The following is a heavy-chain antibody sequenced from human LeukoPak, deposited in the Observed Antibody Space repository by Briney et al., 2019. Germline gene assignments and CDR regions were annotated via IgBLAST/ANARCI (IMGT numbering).Heavy chain of an antibody. CDR3: ARGPYCSGGSCYSPTSIDY. CDR1: GGSFSGYY. V-gene: IGHV4-34*01. J-gene: IGHJ4*02. Sequence: SETLSLTCAVYGGSFSGYYWSWIRQPPGKGLEWIGEINHSGSTNYNPSLKSRVTISVDTSKNQFSLKLSSVTAADMAVYYCARGPYCSGGSCYSPTSIDYWGQGTLVTVSS. CDR2: INHSGST. D-gene: IGHD2-15*01.